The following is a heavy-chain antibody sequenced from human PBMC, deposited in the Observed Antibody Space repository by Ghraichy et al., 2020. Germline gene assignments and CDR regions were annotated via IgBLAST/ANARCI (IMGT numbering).Heavy chain of an antibody. V-gene: IGHV3-23*01. D-gene: IGHD2-15*01. CDR3: AKDGGDYCSGGSCYYYYYALDV. CDR2: ISGSGGST. CDR1: GFTFSSYA. J-gene: IGHJ6*02. Sequence: GGSLRLSCAASGFTFSSYAMSWVRQAPGKGLEWVSAISGSGGSTYYADSVKGRFTISRDNSKNTLYLQMNSLRAEDTAVYYCAKDGGDYCSGGSCYYYYYALDVWGQGTTVTFSS.